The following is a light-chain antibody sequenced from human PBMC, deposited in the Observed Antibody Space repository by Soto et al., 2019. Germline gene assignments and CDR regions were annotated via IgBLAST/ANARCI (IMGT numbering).Light chain of an antibody. CDR1: QSVLYSSNNKNY. CDR3: QQYYSTPPT. Sequence: DIVMTQSPDSLAVSLGERATINCKSSQSVLYSSNNKNYLAWYQQKPGQPPKLLIYWASTRESGDPDRFSGSGSGTDFTPTISSLQGEDVGVYYCQQYYSTPPTFGQGTKLEIK. V-gene: IGKV4-1*01. J-gene: IGKJ2*01. CDR2: WAS.